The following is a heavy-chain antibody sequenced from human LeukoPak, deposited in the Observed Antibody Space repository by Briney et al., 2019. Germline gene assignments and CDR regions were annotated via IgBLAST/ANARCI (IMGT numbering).Heavy chain of an antibody. CDR3: ARSWGHGYSYGFPQDFDY. J-gene: IGHJ4*02. D-gene: IGHD5-18*01. CDR2: IYPGHSDT. V-gene: IGHV5-51*01. CDR1: GYRFTTYW. Sequence: GESLKTSCKGSGYRFTTYWIAWCRKMPGKGLKWRGRIYPGHSDTRYSQSFQGQVTISADKSISTAYLQWSSLKASDTAMYYCARSWGHGYSYGFPQDFDYWGQGTLVTVSS.